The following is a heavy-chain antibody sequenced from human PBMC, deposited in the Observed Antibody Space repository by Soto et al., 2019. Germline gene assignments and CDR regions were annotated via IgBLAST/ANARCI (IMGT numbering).Heavy chain of an antibody. Sequence: QVQLVESGGGVVQPGRSLRLSCTASGFTFSSYGMHWVRQAPGKGQERVAVIWYDGSNKYYADSVKGRFTISRDNSKNTLYLQMNSLRAEDTAVYYCARDGGCRDGYTVGCNWFDPWGQGTLVTVSS. J-gene: IGHJ5*02. CDR1: GFTFSSYG. CDR3: ARDGGCRDGYTVGCNWFDP. V-gene: IGHV3-33*01. D-gene: IGHD5-12*01. CDR2: IWYDGSNK.